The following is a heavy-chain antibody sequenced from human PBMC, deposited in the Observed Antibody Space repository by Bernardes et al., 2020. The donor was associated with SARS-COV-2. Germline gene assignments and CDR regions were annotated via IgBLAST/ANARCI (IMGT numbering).Heavy chain of an antibody. CDR3: AKELDCGGGHCYFFDS. D-gene: IGHD2-21*01. Sequence: GGSLRLSCAASGFTFSRFTMHWVRQLPGKGLEWVSFIDRNSRVTQYSESVRGRFIISRDNTENSLYLQMDSLRSEDTAIYYCAKELDCGGGHCYFFDSWGRGTPVTVSS. V-gene: IGHV3-43*01. CDR1: GFTFSRFT. CDR2: IDRNSRVT. J-gene: IGHJ4*02.